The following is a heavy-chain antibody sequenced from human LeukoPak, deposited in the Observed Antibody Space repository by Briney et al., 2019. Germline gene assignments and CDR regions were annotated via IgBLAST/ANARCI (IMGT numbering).Heavy chain of an antibody. CDR2: ISAYDGHT. Sequence: GASVKVSCKASGFTFPDYGVTWVRQAPGRGLEWMAWISAYDGHTKYNQKFQDRVSMTTDAATTTAFMELRRVTSDDTAVYFCARACRFNCQEAFDYWGQGTLVSVSS. V-gene: IGHV1-18*01. CDR1: GFTFPDYG. D-gene: IGHD1-1*01. J-gene: IGHJ4*02. CDR3: ARACRFNCQEAFDY.